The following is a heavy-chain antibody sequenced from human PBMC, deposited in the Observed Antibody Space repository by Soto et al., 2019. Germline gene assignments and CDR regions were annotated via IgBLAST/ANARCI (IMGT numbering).Heavy chain of an antibody. V-gene: IGHV1-18*01. Sequence: ASVKVSCKASGYTFTSYGISWVRQAPGQGLEWMGWISAYNGNTNYAQKLQGRVTMTTDTSISTAYMELSRLRSDDTAVYYCAREAYSSSWYEYYYYYMDVWGKGTTVTVSS. CDR1: GYTFTSYG. J-gene: IGHJ6*03. CDR2: ISAYNGNT. D-gene: IGHD6-13*01. CDR3: AREAYSSSWYEYYYYYMDV.